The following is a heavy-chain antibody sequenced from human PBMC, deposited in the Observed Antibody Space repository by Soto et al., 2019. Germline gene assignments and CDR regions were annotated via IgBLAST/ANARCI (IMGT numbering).Heavy chain of an antibody. D-gene: IGHD2-2*01. V-gene: IGHV3-33*06. Sequence: PGGSLRLSCATSGFTFSSHAMHWVRQAPGKGLEWVAVIGYDGSKKNYADSVKGRFTISRDNSKNTLSLQMNSLRAEDTAVYFCTKALYCSSTSCYSGGDTFHIWGQGTMVTVSS. CDR1: GFTFSSHA. CDR3: TKALYCSSTSCYSGGDTFHI. CDR2: IGYDGSKK. J-gene: IGHJ3*02.